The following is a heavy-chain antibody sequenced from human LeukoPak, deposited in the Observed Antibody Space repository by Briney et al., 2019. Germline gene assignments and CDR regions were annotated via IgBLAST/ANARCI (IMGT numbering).Heavy chain of an antibody. CDR1: GYTFTGYY. D-gene: IGHD3-3*01. V-gene: IGHV1-2*02. CDR2: INPNSGGT. CDR3: ARDRFLEWLLRYYYYGMDV. J-gene: IGHJ6*02. Sequence: ASVKVSCKASGYTFTGYYMHWVRQAPGQGLEWMGWINPNSGGTNYAQKFQGRVTMTRDTSISTAYMELSKLRSDDTAVYYCARDRFLEWLLRYYYYGMDVWGQGTTVTVSS.